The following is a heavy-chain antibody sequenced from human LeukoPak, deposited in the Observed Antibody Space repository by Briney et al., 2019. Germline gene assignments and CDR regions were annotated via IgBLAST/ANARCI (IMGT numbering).Heavy chain of an antibody. D-gene: IGHD4-17*01. J-gene: IGHJ6*03. CDR3: AREAPTTVTTKNYYYYYMDV. CDR2: IKQDGSEK. Sequence: GGSLRLSCAASGFTFSSYWMSWVRQAPGKGLEWVANIKQDGSEKYYVDSVKGRFTISRDNAKNSLYMQMNSLIAEDTAVYYCAREAPTTVTTKNYYYYYMDVWGKGTTVTVSS. V-gene: IGHV3-7*01. CDR1: GFTFSSYW.